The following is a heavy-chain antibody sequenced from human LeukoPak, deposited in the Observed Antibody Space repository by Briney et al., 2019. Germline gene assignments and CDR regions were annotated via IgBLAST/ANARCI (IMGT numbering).Heavy chain of an antibody. CDR2: IYPGDSDT. D-gene: IGHD3-10*01. CDR3: ARSSMDYYGSGSYYYGMDV. Sequence: GGSLKISCKGSGYSFTSYWIGWVRQMPGKGLEWMGTIYPGDSDTRYSPSFQGQVTISADKSISTAYLQWSSLKASDTAMYYCARSSMDYYGSGSYYYGMDVWGQGTTVTVSS. J-gene: IGHJ6*02. CDR1: GYSFTSYW. V-gene: IGHV5-51*01.